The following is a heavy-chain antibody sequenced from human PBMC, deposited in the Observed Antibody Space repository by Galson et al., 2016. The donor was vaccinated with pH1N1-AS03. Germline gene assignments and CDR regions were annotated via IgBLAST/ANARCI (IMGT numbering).Heavy chain of an antibody. V-gene: IGHV1-69*04. J-gene: IGHJ3*02. CDR1: GGTFGSYV. Sequence: SVKVSCKASGGTFGSYVINWVRQAPGQGLEWMGRIIPSLDVPNYAQKFQGRVTITADKSTRTAYMELSSLRSEDTAVYYCARDSTITGTTEDDALDIWGQGTMVIVSS. CDR3: ARDSTITGTTEDDALDI. CDR2: IIPSLDVP. D-gene: IGHD1-14*01.